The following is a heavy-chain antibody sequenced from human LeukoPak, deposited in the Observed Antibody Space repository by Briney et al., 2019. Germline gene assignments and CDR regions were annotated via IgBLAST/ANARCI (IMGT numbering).Heavy chain of an antibody. CDR3: AKGHRGWELLFDGCYMDV. CDR2: ISGSGGST. D-gene: IGHD1-26*01. J-gene: IGHJ6*03. Sequence: GGSPRLSCAASGFTFSSYAMSWVRQAPGKGLEWVSAISGSGGSTYYADSVKGRFTISRDNSKNTLYLQMNSLRAEDTAVYYCAKGHRGWELLFDGCYMDVWGKGTTVTVSS. CDR1: GFTFSSYA. V-gene: IGHV3-23*01.